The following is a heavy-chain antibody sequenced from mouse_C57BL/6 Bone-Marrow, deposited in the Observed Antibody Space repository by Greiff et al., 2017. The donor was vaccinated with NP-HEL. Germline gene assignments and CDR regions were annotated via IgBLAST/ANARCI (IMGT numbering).Heavy chain of an antibody. CDR3: ARHSIYYYAPFAY. CDR2: ISNGGGST. V-gene: IGHV5-12*01. CDR1: GFTFRDYY. D-gene: IGHD1-1*01. Sequence: EVKLVESGGGLVQPGGSLKLSCAASGFTFRDYYMYWVRQTPEKRLAWVAYISNGGGSTYYPDTVKGRFTLSRDHAKNTLYLQMSRLKSEDTAMYYCARHSIYYYAPFAYWGQGTRVTVSA. J-gene: IGHJ3*01.